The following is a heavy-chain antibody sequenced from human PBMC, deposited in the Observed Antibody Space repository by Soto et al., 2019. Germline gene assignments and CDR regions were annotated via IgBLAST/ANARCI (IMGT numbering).Heavy chain of an antibody. D-gene: IGHD1-1*01. CDR3: AKAHLGPLLDREDYFDY. Sequence: LRLSXXXSGXXFSSYGMHWVRRAPGKGLEWVAVISYYGSNKYYADSVKGRFTISRDNSKNTLYLQMNSLRAEDTAVYYCAKAHLGPLLDREDYFDYWGQGTLVTVSS. CDR2: ISYYGSNK. V-gene: IGHV3-30*18. J-gene: IGHJ4*02. CDR1: GXXFSSYG.